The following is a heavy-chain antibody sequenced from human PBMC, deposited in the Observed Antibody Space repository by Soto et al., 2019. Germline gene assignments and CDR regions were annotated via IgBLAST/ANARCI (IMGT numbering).Heavy chain of an antibody. D-gene: IGHD1-1*01. V-gene: IGHV4-34*01. CDR1: GGFVSSGSYY. CDR2: MSHSGGT. J-gene: IGHJ3*02. CDR3: ARVERGTATTVVDAFDI. Sequence: QVQLQQWGAGLLKPSETLSLTCAVYGGFVSSGSYYWSWIRQPPGKGLEWIGEMSHSGGTHFNPSLKSLVTISVDTSKNQFSLKMSSVTAADTALYYCARVERGTATTVVDAFDIWGPGTTVTVSS.